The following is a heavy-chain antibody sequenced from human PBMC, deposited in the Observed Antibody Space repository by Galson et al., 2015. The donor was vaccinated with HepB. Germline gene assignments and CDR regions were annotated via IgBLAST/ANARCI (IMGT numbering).Heavy chain of an antibody. Sequence: QSGAEVKKPGASVKVSCKASGYTFTSYGISWVRQAPGQGLEWMGWISAYNGNTNYAQKLQGRVTMTTDTSTSTAYMELRSLRSDDTAVYYCARDQIGGVVTRWAYYYYYMDVWGKGTTVTVSS. J-gene: IGHJ6*03. CDR3: ARDQIGGVVTRWAYYYYYMDV. CDR2: ISAYNGNT. D-gene: IGHD3-3*01. V-gene: IGHV1-18*01. CDR1: GYTFTSYG.